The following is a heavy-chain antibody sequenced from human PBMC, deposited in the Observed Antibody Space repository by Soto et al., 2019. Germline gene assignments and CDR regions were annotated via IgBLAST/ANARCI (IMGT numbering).Heavy chain of an antibody. J-gene: IGHJ4*02. CDR2: IYYSGST. Sequence: SETLSLTCAVHGGSISSYYWGWIRQPPGKGLEWIGYIYYSGSTNYNPSLKSRVTISVDTSKNQFSLKLSSVTAADTAVYYCARRYGPGFDYWGQGTLVTVSS. CDR3: ARRYGPGFDY. D-gene: IGHD4-17*01. V-gene: IGHV4-59*08. CDR1: GGSISSYY.